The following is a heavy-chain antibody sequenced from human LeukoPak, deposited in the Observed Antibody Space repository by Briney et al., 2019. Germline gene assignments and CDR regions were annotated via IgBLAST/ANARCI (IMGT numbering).Heavy chain of an antibody. CDR3: AREKIGTGTVLGKDYYYMDV. V-gene: IGHV4-61*10. Sequence: SETLSLTCTVSGGSISSGTYYWSWIRQPAWKGLEWIGRIYFSGITTYNPSLKSRVTISVDTSKNQFSLKLSSVTAADTAVYYCAREKIGTGTVLGKDYYYMDVWGKGTTVTVSS. D-gene: IGHD3-16*01. J-gene: IGHJ6*03. CDR1: GGSISSGTYY. CDR2: IYFSGIT.